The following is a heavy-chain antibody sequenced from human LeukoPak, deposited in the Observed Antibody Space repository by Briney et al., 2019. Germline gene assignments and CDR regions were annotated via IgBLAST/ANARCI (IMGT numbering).Heavy chain of an antibody. CDR1: GDSVSNNCAA. Sequence: SQTLSLPRAIAGDSVSNNCAAWNWIRQSPSTGLEWLGRTYFRSKWFNDYALSVKRRITINPDTSKNQFSLQLNSVTPEDTAVYYCAGGLLLSDIGVDSFNIWGQGTMVTVSS. V-gene: IGHV6-1*01. D-gene: IGHD3-10*01. J-gene: IGHJ3*02. CDR3: AGGLLLSDIGVDSFNI. CDR2: TYFRSKWFN.